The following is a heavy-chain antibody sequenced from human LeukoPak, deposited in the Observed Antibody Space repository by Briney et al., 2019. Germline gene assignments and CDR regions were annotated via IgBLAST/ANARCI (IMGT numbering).Heavy chain of an antibody. CDR2: IIPIFDTA. CDR1: VGTFSSYA. CDR3: AKDRRQHASGWDPSY. D-gene: IGHD6-19*01. Sequence: SVKVSCKASVGTFSSYAISWVRQAPGQGLECMGGIIPIFDTANYAQKFQGRVTITADKSTSTAYMELSSLRSEDTALYYCAKDRRQHASGWDPSYWGQGTLLTVSS. J-gene: IGHJ4*02. V-gene: IGHV1-69*06.